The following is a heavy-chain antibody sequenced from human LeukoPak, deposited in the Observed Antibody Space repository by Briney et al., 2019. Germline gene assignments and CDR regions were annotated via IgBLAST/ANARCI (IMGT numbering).Heavy chain of an antibody. J-gene: IGHJ5*02. D-gene: IGHD6-19*01. Sequence: PGGSLRLSCAASGFTFSDYYMSWIRQAPGKGLEWVAVISYDGSNKYYADSVKGRFTISRDNSKNTLYLQMNSLRAEDTAVYYCAKDQAVAGTLASWGQGTLVTVSS. V-gene: IGHV3-30*18. CDR2: ISYDGSNK. CDR1: GFTFSDYY. CDR3: AKDQAVAGTLAS.